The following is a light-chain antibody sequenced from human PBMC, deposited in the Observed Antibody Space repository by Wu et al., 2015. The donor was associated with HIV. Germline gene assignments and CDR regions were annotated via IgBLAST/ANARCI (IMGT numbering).Light chain of an antibody. CDR1: QSVGSN. J-gene: IGKJ1*01. V-gene: IGKV3D-15*01. Sequence: EIVMTQSPATLSVSPGERATLSCRASQSVGSNLAWYQQKPGQAPRLLIYGASRRATGIPDRFSGSGSATEFTLTISRLESEDFAVYYCQQYGDSLTWTFGQGTKVEIK. CDR3: QQYGDSLTWT. CDR2: GAS.